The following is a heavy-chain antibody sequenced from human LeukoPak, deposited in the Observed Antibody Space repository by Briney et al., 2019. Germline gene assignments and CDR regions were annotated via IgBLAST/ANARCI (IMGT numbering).Heavy chain of an antibody. D-gene: IGHD2-15*01. CDR3: TREGFTYSFDY. CDR1: GFTFDNYA. V-gene: IGHV3-9*01. CDR2: ISWSSGDI. J-gene: IGHJ4*02. Sequence: GGSLRLSCAASGFTFDNYAMHWVRQAPGKGLEWLSGISWSSGDIGYADSVKGRFTISRDNAKNSLYLQMNSLRAEDTAFYYCTREGFTYSFDYWGQGTLVTVSS.